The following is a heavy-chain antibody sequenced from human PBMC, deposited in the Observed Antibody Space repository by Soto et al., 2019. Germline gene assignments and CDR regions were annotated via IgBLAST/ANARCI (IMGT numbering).Heavy chain of an antibody. J-gene: IGHJ6*02. CDR3: ARPNYYDSSGSQDYYYYGMDV. CDR1: GGSFSGYY. V-gene: IGHV4-34*01. D-gene: IGHD3-22*01. CDR2: INHSGST. Sequence: SETLSLTCAVYGGSFSGYYWSWIRQPPGKGLEWIGEINHSGSTNYNPSLKSRVTISVDTSKNQFSLKLSSVTAADTAVYYCARPNYYDSSGSQDYYYYGMDVWGQGTTVTVSS.